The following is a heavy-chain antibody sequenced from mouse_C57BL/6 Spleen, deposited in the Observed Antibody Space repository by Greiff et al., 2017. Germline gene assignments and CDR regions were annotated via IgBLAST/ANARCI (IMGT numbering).Heavy chain of an antibody. Sequence: QVQLQQSGAELVRPGTSVKMSCKASGYTFTNYWIGWAKKRPGHGLEWIGDIYSGGGSTNYNATFKGKATLTADNASSKAYRQSSSRTSEDSAIYYWARYGGSYDPSYGYFDVGGTGTTVTVSS. D-gene: IGHD2-12*01. V-gene: IGHV1-63*01. CDR2: IYSGGGST. CDR3: ARYGGSYDPSYGYFDV. J-gene: IGHJ1*03. CDR1: GYTFTNYW.